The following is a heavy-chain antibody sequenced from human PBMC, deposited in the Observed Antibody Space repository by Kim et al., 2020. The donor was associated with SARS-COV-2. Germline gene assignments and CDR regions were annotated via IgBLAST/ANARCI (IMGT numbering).Heavy chain of an antibody. D-gene: IGHD6-19*01. CDR2: MNPNSGNT. CDR3: ARAEGGYGSGWYNLYYYYGMDV. Sequence: ASVKVSCKASGYTFTSYDINWVRQATGQGLEWMGWMNPNSGNTGYAQKFQGRVTMTRNTSISTAYMELSSLRSEDTAVYYCARAEGGYGSGWYNLYYYYGMDVWGQGTTVTVSS. CDR1: GYTFTSYD. V-gene: IGHV1-8*01. J-gene: IGHJ6*02.